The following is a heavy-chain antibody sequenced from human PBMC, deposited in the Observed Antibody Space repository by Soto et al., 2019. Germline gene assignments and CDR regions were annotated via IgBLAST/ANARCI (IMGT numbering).Heavy chain of an antibody. J-gene: IGHJ6*02. Sequence: GESLKLSCKASGYSFTSYWISWVRQMPGKGLEWMGRIDPSDSYTNYSPSFQGHVTISADKSISTAYLQWSSLKASDTAMYYCARTLKHRPYGMDVWGQGTTVTVSS. V-gene: IGHV5-10-1*01. CDR1: GYSFTSYW. CDR2: IDPSDSYT. CDR3: ARTLKHRPYGMDV.